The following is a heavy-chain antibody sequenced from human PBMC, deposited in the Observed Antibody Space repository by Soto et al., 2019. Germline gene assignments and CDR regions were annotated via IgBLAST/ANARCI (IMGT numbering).Heavy chain of an antibody. J-gene: IGHJ3*02. CDR1: GYTFSHHG. Sequence: SVKVSCKASGYTFSHHGFSWVRQVPGQGLEWMGRIIPILGIANYAQKFQGRVTITADKSTSTAYMELSSLRSEDTAVYYCASNSRNAFDIWGQGTMVTVSS. CDR2: IIPILGIA. CDR3: ASNSRNAFDI. D-gene: IGHD3-22*01. V-gene: IGHV1-69*04.